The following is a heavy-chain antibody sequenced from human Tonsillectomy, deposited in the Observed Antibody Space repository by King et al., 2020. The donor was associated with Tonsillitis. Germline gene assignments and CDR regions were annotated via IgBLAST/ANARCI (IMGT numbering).Heavy chain of an antibody. V-gene: IGHV3-30*02. CDR3: AKPGPTYSGYDSSPVFDY. J-gene: IGHJ4*02. Sequence: QLVQSGGGVVQPGGSLRLSCAASGFTFNTYGMHWVRQAPGKGLKWVAFIRFDGTNKYFADSVKGRFTISRDNSKNTLYLQMNSLSPEDTAVYYCAKPGPTYSGYDSSPVFDYWGQGTLVTVSS. CDR2: IRFDGTNK. D-gene: IGHD5-12*01. CDR1: GFTFNTYG.